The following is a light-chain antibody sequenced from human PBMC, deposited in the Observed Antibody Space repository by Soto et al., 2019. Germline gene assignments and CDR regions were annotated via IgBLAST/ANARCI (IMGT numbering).Light chain of an antibody. J-gene: IGLJ1*01. CDR1: SSDVGGYNY. Sequence: ALTQPPSASGSPGQSVAISCTGTSSDVGGYNYVSWYQQHPGKAPKLMIYEVNKRPSGVPDRFSGSKSGNTASLTVSGLQAEDEANYYCSSYAGSSNVFGTGTKVTVL. CDR3: SSYAGSSNV. V-gene: IGLV2-8*01. CDR2: EVN.